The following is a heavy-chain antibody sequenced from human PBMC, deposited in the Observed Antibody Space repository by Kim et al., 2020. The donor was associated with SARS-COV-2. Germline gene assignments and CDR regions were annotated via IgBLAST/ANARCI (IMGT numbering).Heavy chain of an antibody. V-gene: IGHV1-2*02. J-gene: IGHJ4*02. Sequence: GTTYAQNFQGRVTMTRDTSISTVFIELSGLTSDDTAMYYCATGNQIYYFNYWGQGTLVTVSS. CDR3: ATGNQIYYFNY. CDR2: GT.